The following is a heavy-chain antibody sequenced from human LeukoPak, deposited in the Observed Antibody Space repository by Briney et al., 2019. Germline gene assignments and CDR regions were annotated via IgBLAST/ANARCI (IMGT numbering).Heavy chain of an antibody. J-gene: IGHJ4*02. CDR3: AKYSGSYYYPPNWDS. V-gene: IGHV3-30*18. Sequence: GGSLRLSCAASGFTFSSYGMHWVRQAPGKGLEWVAVISYDGSNKYYADSVKGRFTLSRDYPKNTLYLQMNSLRAEDTAVYFCAKYSGSYYYPPNWDSWGQGTLVTVSS. CDR1: GFTFSSYG. D-gene: IGHD1-26*01. CDR2: ISYDGSNK.